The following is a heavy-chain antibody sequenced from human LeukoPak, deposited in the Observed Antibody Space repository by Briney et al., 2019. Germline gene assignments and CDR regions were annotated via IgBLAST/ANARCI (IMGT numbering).Heavy chain of an antibody. J-gene: IGHJ4*02. D-gene: IGHD6-19*01. V-gene: IGHV1-69*06. CDR3: ASPSGGSLGLYFDY. CDR1: GGTFSNYA. CDR2: IIPIFGTA. Sequence: ASVKVSCKASGGTFSNYAISWVRQAPGQGLEWMGGIIPIFGTANYAQKFQGRVTITADKSTSTAYMELSSLRSEDTAVYYCASPSGGSLGLYFDYWGQGTLVTVSS.